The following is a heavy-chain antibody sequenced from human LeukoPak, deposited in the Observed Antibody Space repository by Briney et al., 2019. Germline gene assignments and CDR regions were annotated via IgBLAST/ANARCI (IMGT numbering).Heavy chain of an antibody. V-gene: IGHV1-2*02. CDR3: ARDKLGIAAAGTVDY. D-gene: IGHD6-13*01. J-gene: IGHJ4*02. CDR2: TNPNSGGT. Sequence: GASVKVSCKASGYTFTGYYMHWVRQAPGQGLEWMGWTNPNSGGTNYAQKFQGRVTMTRDTSISTAYMELSRLRSDDAAVYYCARDKLGIAAAGTVDYWGQGTLVTVSS. CDR1: GYTFTGYY.